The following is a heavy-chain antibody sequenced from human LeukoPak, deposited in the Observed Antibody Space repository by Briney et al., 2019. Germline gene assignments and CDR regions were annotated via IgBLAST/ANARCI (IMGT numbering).Heavy chain of an antibody. J-gene: IGHJ4*02. Sequence: SETLSLTCAVYGGSFSGYYWSWIRQPPGKGLEWIGEINHSGSTNYNPSLKSRVTISVDTSKNQFSLKLSSVTAADTAVYYCARAFGDDYGGNEIDYWGQGTLVTVSS. CDR2: INHSGST. D-gene: IGHD4-23*01. CDR3: ARAFGDDYGGNEIDY. V-gene: IGHV4-34*01. CDR1: GGSFSGYY.